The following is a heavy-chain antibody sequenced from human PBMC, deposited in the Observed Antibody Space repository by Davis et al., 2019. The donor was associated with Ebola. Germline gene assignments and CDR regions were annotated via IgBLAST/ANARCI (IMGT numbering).Heavy chain of an antibody. CDR3: ARGRHDFWSGSPPNWFDT. CDR1: GFTFSSYE. CDR2: INSSGSTI. V-gene: IGHV3-48*03. Sequence: GESLKISCAASGFTFSSYEMNWVRQAPGKGLEWVSYINSSGSTIYHADSVKGRFTISRDNAKNSLYLQMNSLRDEDTAVYYCARGRHDFWSGSPPNWFDTWGQGTLVSVSS. D-gene: IGHD3-3*01. J-gene: IGHJ5*02.